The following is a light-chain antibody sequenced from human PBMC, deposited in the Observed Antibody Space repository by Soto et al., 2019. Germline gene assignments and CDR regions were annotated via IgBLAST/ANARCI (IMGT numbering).Light chain of an antibody. CDR3: QQSYNTPYT. V-gene: IGKV1-39*01. CDR2: GAS. CDR1: QTMRKY. Sequence: DIQLTQSPSSLSASVGDRVAISCRASQTMRKYLNWYQQKPGKAPTLLIYGASSLQSGVPPRFSGSGSGTDFSLIMSNLQSEDLATYYCQQSYNTPYTFGQGTKL. J-gene: IGKJ2*01.